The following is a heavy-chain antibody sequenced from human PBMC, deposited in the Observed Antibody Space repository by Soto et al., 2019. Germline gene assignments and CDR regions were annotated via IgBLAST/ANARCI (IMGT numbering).Heavy chain of an antibody. J-gene: IGHJ4*02. CDR1: NGSISHYY. CDR3: AGGYLQPFDY. V-gene: IGHV4-59*01. CDR2: IYDSGIT. D-gene: IGHD1-26*01. Sequence: QVQLQESGPGLVRPSEALSLTCTVSNGSISHYYWSWIRQSPGKGLELIAYIYDSGITNYNPSLKSRVTISVDTSKNQFSLKLSSVTAADTATYYCAGGYLQPFDYWGQGILVTVSS.